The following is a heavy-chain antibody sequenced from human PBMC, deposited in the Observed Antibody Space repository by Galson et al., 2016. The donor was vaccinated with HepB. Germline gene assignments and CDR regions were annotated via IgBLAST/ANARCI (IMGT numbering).Heavy chain of an antibody. CDR1: GFTFSTYS. V-gene: IGHV3-21*01. CDR2: ISSSSTYI. D-gene: IGHD3-3*01. CDR3: ARGGYDFRSGYAPSTNWFDP. Sequence: SLRLSCAASGFTFSTYSMNWVRQAPGKGLEWVSSISSSSTYIYYADSVKGRFTISRDNAKNSLYLQMNSLRAEDTAVYYCARGGYDFRSGYAPSTNWFDPWGQGTLVTVSS. J-gene: IGHJ5*02.